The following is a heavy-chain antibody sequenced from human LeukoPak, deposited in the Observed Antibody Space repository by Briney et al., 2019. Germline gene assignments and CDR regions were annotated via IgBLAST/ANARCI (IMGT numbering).Heavy chain of an antibody. J-gene: IGHJ5*02. CDR3: AKDVNPGIAVASDGSWFDP. V-gene: IGHV3-30*18. Sequence: GGSLRLSCAASGFTFSSYGMHWVRQAPGKGLEWVAVISYDGSNKYYADSVKGRFTISRDNSKNTLYLQMNSLRAEDTAVYYCAKDVNPGIAVASDGSWFDPWGQGTLVTVSS. D-gene: IGHD6-19*01. CDR1: GFTFSSYG. CDR2: ISYDGSNK.